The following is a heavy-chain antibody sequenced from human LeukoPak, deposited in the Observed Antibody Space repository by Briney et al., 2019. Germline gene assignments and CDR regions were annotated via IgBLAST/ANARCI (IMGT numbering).Heavy chain of an antibody. CDR3: ASQQLQWRESYYFDD. V-gene: IGHV1-2*02. J-gene: IGHJ4*02. D-gene: IGHD5-24*01. CDR2: INPNTGGT. Sequence: ASVKVSCKASGYIFTGYYMHWVRQAPGQGLEWMGWINPNTGGTKYAQKFQGRVTMTRDTSISTAYMELSRLGSDGTALYYCASQQLQWRESYYFDDWGQGTLVTVSS. CDR1: GYIFTGYY.